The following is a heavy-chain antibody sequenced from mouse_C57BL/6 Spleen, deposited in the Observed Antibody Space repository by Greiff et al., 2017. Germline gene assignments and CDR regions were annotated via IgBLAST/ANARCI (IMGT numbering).Heavy chain of an antibody. V-gene: IGHV5-6*01. Sequence: EVMLVESGGDLVKPGGSLKLSCAASGFTFSSYGMSWVRQTPDKRLEWVATISSGGSYTYYPDSVKGRFTISRDNAKNTLYLQMSSLKSEDTAMYYCARHPLITTVGYFDYWGQGTTLTVSS. CDR3: ARHPLITTVGYFDY. D-gene: IGHD1-1*01. CDR2: ISSGGSYT. CDR1: GFTFSSYG. J-gene: IGHJ2*01.